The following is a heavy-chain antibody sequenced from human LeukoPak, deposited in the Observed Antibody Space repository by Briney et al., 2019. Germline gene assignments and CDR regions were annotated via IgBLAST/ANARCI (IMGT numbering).Heavy chain of an antibody. CDR3: ARAGSPPKYCSGGSCHGSFDY. CDR2: INASNGNT. J-gene: IGHJ4*02. D-gene: IGHD2-15*01. CDR1: GYTFTSYA. Sequence: ASVKVSCKASGYTFTSYAMHWVRQARGQRLEWMGWINASNGNTKYSQEFQGRVTITRDTSASTAYMELSSLRSEDMAVYYCARAGSPPKYCSGGSCHGSFDYWGQGTLVTVSS. V-gene: IGHV1-3*03.